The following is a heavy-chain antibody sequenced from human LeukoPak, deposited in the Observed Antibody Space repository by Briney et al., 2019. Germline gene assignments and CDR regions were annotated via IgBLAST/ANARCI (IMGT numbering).Heavy chain of an antibody. CDR1: GFIFSAYN. CDR3: ARERGETQRYYYYYMDV. D-gene: IGHD1-1*01. CDR2: ITSDSRYR. J-gene: IGHJ6*03. Sequence: NPGGSLRLSCEASGFIFSAYNMNWVRQAPGKGLEWISSITSDSRYRYYADSVKGRFTISRDNAKNSLYLQMNSLRAEDTAVYYCARERGETQRYYYYYMDVWGKGTTVTVSS. V-gene: IGHV3-21*01.